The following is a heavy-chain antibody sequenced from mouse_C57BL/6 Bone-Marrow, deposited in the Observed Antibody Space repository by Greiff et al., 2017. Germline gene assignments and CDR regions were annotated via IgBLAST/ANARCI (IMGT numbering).Heavy chain of an antibody. CDR3: ARGNYDYYYAMDY. J-gene: IGHJ4*01. CDR1: GYTFTSYT. Sequence: VQLQQSGAELARPGASVKMSCKASGYTFTSYTMHWVKQRPGQGLEWIGYINPSSGYTKYNQKFKDKATLTADKSSSTAYMQLSSLTSEDSAVYYCARGNYDYYYAMDYWGQGTSVTVSS. CDR2: INPSSGYT. V-gene: IGHV1-4*01. D-gene: IGHD2-4*01.